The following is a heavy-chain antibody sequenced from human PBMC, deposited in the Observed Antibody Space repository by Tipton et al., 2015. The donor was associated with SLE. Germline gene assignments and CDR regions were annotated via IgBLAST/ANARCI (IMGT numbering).Heavy chain of an antibody. V-gene: IGHV4-59*08. Sequence: LRLSCTISGGSISSYYWSWIRQPPGKGLEWIGSVYYSAYYSGSTNYNPSLRSRVTISVDTSKNQFSLILSSVTAADTAVYYCARVVVECTSISCYNFDSWGQGTLVTVSS. D-gene: IGHD2-2*01. J-gene: IGHJ4*02. CDR2: VYYSAYYSGST. CDR3: ARVVVECTSISCYNFDS. CDR1: GGSISSYY.